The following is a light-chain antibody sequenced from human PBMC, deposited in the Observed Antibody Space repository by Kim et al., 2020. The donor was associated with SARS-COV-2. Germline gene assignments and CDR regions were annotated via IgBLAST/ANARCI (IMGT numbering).Light chain of an antibody. CDR3: QQSYSAPYT. Sequence: DIQMTQSPSSLSASVADRVTITCRTSQQISIYLNWYQQKPGKAPKLLVYGVFNLASGVPSRFSGSGSRTEFTLTISSLQPEDFATYYCQQSYSAPYTFGQGTKLEI. CDR1: QQISIY. J-gene: IGKJ2*01. CDR2: GVF. V-gene: IGKV1-39*01.